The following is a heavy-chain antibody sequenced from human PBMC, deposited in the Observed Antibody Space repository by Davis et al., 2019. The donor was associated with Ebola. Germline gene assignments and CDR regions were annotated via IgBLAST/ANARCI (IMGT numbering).Heavy chain of an antibody. V-gene: IGHV3-7*03. D-gene: IGHD2-2*01. CDR3: ARDANYCRSPICYDVFDI. J-gene: IGHJ3*02. CDR2: IKEDGSEM. CDR1: GFTFRSYW. Sequence: GESLKISCAASGFTFRSYWMTWVRQAPGKGLEWVANIKEDGSEMNYGDSVKGRFTISRDNAKNSLYLQMNSLRAEDTALYYCARDANYCRSPICYDVFDIWGQGTMVTVS.